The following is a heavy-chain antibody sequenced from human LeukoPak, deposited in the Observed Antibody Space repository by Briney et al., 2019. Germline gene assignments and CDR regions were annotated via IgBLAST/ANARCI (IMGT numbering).Heavy chain of an antibody. D-gene: IGHD3-22*01. Sequence: PSETLSLTCTVSGGSISSYYWSWIRQPPGKGLEWIGYIYYSGSTNYNPSLKSRVTISVDTSKNQFSLKLSSVTAADTAVYYCARTVYDSSGYFDYWDQGTLVTVSS. CDR1: GGSISSYY. V-gene: IGHV4-59*08. CDR3: ARTVYDSSGYFDY. CDR2: IYYSGST. J-gene: IGHJ4*02.